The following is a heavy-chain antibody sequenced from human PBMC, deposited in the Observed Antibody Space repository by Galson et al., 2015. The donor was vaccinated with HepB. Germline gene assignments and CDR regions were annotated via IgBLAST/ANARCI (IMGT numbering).Heavy chain of an antibody. D-gene: IGHD2-15*01. CDR3: ARDPTSYCSGGSCYLLDY. J-gene: IGHJ4*02. CDR2: INAGKGNT. Sequence: SVKVSCKASGYTFTSYTMHWVRQAPGQRLEWMGWINAGKGNTKYSQKFQGRVTITRDTSASTAYMELSSLRSEDTAVYYCARDPTSYCSGGSCYLLDYWGQGTLVTVSS. CDR1: GYTFTSYT. V-gene: IGHV1-3*01.